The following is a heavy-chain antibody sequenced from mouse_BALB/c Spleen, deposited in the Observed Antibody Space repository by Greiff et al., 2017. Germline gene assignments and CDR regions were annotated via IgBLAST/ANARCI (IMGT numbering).Heavy chain of an antibody. Sequence: EVQLVESGPGLVKPSQSLSLTCTVTGYSITSDYAWNWIRQFPGNKLEWMGYISYSGSTSYNPSLKSRISITRDTSKNQFFLQLNSVTTEDTATYYCAIYDYDGRVMDYWGQGTSVTVSS. J-gene: IGHJ4*01. V-gene: IGHV3-2*02. CDR1: GYSITSDYA. CDR2: ISYSGST. D-gene: IGHD2-4*01. CDR3: AIYDYDGRVMDY.